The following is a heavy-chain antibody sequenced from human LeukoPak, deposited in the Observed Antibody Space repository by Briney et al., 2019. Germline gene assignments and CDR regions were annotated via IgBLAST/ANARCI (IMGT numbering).Heavy chain of an antibody. Sequence: GGSLRLSCAASGFTFSSYWMSWVRQAPGKGLEWVANIKQDGSEKYYVDSVKGRFTISRDNAKNSLYLQMNSLRAEDTAVYYCARSYDFWSGYYWGDYFDYWGQGTLVTVSS. CDR1: GFTFSSYW. V-gene: IGHV3-7*01. D-gene: IGHD3-3*01. CDR2: IKQDGSEK. CDR3: ARSYDFWSGYYWGDYFDY. J-gene: IGHJ4*02.